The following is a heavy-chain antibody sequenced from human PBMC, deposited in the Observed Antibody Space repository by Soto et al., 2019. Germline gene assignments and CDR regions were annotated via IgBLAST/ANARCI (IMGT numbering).Heavy chain of an antibody. V-gene: IGHV1-18*01. CDR1: GDTFTGYG. D-gene: IGHD1-26*01. J-gene: IGHJ6*02. CDR3: ARDLLEWELPPFDYYYGMDV. Sequence: ASGKVSCKASGDTFTGYGISWVRQAPGQGLEWMGWISAYNGNTNYAQKLQGRVTMTTDTSTSTAYMELRSLRSDDTAVYYCARDLLEWELPPFDYYYGMDVWGQGTTVTVSS. CDR2: ISAYNGNT.